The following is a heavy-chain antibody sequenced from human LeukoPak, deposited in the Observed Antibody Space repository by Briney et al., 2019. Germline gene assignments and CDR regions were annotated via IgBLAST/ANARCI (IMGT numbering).Heavy chain of an antibody. CDR1: GGTFSSYA. V-gene: IGHV1-69*04. Sequence: SVKVSCKASGGTFSSYAISWVRQAPGQGLEWMGRIIPILGIANYAQKFQGRVTITADKSTSTAYMELSSLRSEDTAVYYCARTLIAASPWFDPWGQGTLVTVPS. J-gene: IGHJ5*02. CDR3: ARTLIAASPWFDP. D-gene: IGHD6-6*01. CDR2: IIPILGIA.